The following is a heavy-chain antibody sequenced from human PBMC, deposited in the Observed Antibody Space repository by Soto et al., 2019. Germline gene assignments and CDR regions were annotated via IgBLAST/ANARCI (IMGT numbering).Heavy chain of an antibody. CDR1: GGSFSGYY. Sequence: KPSETLSLTCAVYGGSFSGYYWSWIRQPPGKGLEWIGEINHSGSTNYNPSLKSRVTISVDTSKNQFSLKLSSVTAADTAVYYCARGQGSGRPGYWGQGTLVTVSS. CDR2: INHSGST. CDR3: ARGQGSGRPGY. D-gene: IGHD6-19*01. J-gene: IGHJ4*02. V-gene: IGHV4-34*01.